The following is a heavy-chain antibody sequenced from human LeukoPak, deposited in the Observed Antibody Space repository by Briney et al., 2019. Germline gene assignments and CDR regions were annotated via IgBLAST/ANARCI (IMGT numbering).Heavy chain of an antibody. CDR1: GFTFSNYA. J-gene: IGHJ3*01. V-gene: IGHV3-23*01. CDR2: IGRTGDI. CDR3: AKYQLLNNNYWRDAFDF. D-gene: IGHD1-1*01. Sequence: GGSLRLSCAASGFTFSNYAMTWVRQAPGKGLEWVSVIGRTGDIFYADSVKGRFTISRDNSKNTLYLQMNSLGAEDTAVYYCAKYQLLNNNYWRDAFDFWGQGTMVTVSS.